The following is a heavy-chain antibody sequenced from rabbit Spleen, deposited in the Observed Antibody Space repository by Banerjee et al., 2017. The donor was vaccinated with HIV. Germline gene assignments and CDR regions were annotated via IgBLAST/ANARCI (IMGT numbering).Heavy chain of an antibody. CDR2: IDPVFGIA. CDR3: VRDLGYDDYSEKGYFNL. CDR1: GFAFTTYY. Sequence: QLKETGGGLVQPGGSLTLSCKASGFAFTTYYMSWVRQAPGKGLEWIGSIDPVFGIANYANWVNGRFTVSSHNVQNALYLQLNSLTAADTATYFCVRDLGYDDYSEKGYFNLWGQGTLVTVS. J-gene: IGHJ4*01. V-gene: IGHV1S7*01. D-gene: IGHD2-1*01.